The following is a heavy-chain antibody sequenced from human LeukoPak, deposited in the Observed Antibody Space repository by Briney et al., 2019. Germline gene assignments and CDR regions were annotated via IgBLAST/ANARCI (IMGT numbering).Heavy chain of an antibody. CDR2: ISYDGSNK. CDR1: GFTFSSYW. J-gene: IGHJ2*01. V-gene: IGHV3-30*03. D-gene: IGHD6-13*01. CDR3: ARDRSRYSSSWYVGYFDL. Sequence: PGGSLRLSCAASGFTFSSYWMHWVRQAPGKGLVWVAVISYDGSNKYYADSVKGRFTISRDNSKNTLYLQMSSLRAEDTAVYYCARDRSRYSSSWYVGYFDLWGRGTLVTVSS.